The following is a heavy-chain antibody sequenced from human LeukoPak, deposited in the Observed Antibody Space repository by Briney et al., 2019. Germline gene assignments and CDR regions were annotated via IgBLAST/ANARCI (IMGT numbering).Heavy chain of an antibody. CDR1: GCSINSYY. J-gene: IGHJ4*02. CDR2: IYTSGST. V-gene: IGHV4-4*07. Sequence: PSETLSLTCTVSGCSINSYYWSWIRQPAGKGLEWIGRIYTSGSTNYNPSLKSRVTISVDKSKNQFSLKLSSVTAADTAVYYCAISEVAVRGSFDYWGQGTLVTVSS. D-gene: IGHD6-19*01. CDR3: AISEVAVRGSFDY.